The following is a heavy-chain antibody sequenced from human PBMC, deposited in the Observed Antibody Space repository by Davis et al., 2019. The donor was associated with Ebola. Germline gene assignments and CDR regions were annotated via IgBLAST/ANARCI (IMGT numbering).Heavy chain of an antibody. V-gene: IGHV3-23*01. CDR1: GFTFTNYV. D-gene: IGHD1-26*01. CDR3: ARDSHPRSGSYGRGDY. CDR2: ISGSGGRT. Sequence: PGGSLRLSCAASGFTFTNYVMSWLRQAPGKGLEWVSAISGSGGRTYYADSVKGRFSISRDNAKNSLYLQMNSLRAEDTAVYYCARDSHPRSGSYGRGDYWGQGTLVTVSS. J-gene: IGHJ4*02.